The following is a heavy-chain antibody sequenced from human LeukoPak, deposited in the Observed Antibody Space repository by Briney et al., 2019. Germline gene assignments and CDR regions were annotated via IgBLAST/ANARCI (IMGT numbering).Heavy chain of an antibody. CDR1: GGSFSGYY. D-gene: IGHD3-10*01. V-gene: IGHV4-34*01. CDR2: INHSGST. Sequence: PSETLSLTCAVYGGSFSGYYWSWIRQPPGKGPEWIGEINHSGSTTYNPSLKSRVTIPVDTSKNQFSLKLSSVTAADTAVYYCARGPPRYYYGSGSYTPTPYNWFDPWGQGTLVTVSS. CDR3: ARGPPRYYYGSGSYTPTPYNWFDP. J-gene: IGHJ5*02.